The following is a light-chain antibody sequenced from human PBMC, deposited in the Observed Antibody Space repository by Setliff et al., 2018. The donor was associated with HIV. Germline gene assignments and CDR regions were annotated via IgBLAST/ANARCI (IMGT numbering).Light chain of an antibody. CDR2: EVR. V-gene: IGLV2-14*01. J-gene: IGLJ1*01. Sequence: QSALAQPXSVSGSPGQSITISCTGTSSDVGGYNYVSCYQQHPGKAPKLLIFEVRNRPSGVSNRFSGSKSGNTASLTISGLQAEDEADYYCSSYAITNTLPFGTGTKVTVL. CDR1: SSDVGGYNY. CDR3: SSYAITNTLP.